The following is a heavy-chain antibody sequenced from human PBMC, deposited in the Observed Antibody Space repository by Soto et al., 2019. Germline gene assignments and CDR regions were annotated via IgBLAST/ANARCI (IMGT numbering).Heavy chain of an antibody. D-gene: IGHD2-21*01. V-gene: IGHV3-21*02. J-gene: IGHJ4*02. CDR2: ISRTSNYI. Sequence: VQLEESGGGLVKPGESLRLSCAASGFDFTTYTMNWVRQAPGKGLEWVSSISRTSNYIYYANSLKGRFSISRDNAGNSLFLHTSGPTVDDTAVYYGARSARSESLVVVVRTLDSGAQGTVATVTS. CDR1: GFDFTTYT. CDR3: ARSARSESLVVVVRTLDS.